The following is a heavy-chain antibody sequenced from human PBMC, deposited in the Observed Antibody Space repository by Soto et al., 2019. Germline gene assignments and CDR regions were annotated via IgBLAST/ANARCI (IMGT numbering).Heavy chain of an antibody. D-gene: IGHD4-17*01. Sequence: GESLKISCKGSGYSFTNYWIGCVRQMPGKGLEWMGIISPGDSDTRYSPSFQGQVTISADKSISTAYLQWSSLKASDTAMYYCARPGSGDLHYFDYCDKKTLVAISS. CDR3: ARPGSGDLHYFDY. CDR2: ISPGDSDT. V-gene: IGHV5-51*01. J-gene: IGHJ4*02. CDR1: GYSFTNYW.